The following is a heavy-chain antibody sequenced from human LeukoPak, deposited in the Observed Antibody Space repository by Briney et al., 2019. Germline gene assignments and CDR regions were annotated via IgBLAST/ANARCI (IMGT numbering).Heavy chain of an antibody. J-gene: IGHJ3*02. D-gene: IGHD3-3*01. V-gene: IGHV3-23*01. CDR2: ISGSGGST. CDR3: ATTYYDFWSGPYPDAFDI. CDR1: GFTFSSYA. Sequence: GGSLRLSCAASGFTFSSYAMSLVRQAPGKGLEWVSAISGSGGSTYYADSVKGRFTISRDNSKNTLYLQMNSLRAEDTAVYYCATTYYDFWSGPYPDAFDIWGQGTMVTVSS.